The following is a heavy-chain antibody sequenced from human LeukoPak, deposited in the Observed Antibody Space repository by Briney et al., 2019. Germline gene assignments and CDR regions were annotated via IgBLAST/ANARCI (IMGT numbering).Heavy chain of an antibody. Sequence: SETLSLTCAVYGGSFSGYYWSWIRQPPGKGLEWIGYIYYSGSTNYNPSLKSRVTISVDTSKSQFSLKLSSVTAADTAVYYCARTITIFGVVKPDAFDIWGQGTMVTVSS. CDR2: IYYSGST. D-gene: IGHD3-3*01. CDR1: GGSFSGYY. J-gene: IGHJ3*02. V-gene: IGHV4-59*01. CDR3: ARTITIFGVVKPDAFDI.